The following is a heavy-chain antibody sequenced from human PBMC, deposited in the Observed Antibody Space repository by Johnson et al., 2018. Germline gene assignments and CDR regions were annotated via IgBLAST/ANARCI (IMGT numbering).Heavy chain of an antibody. CDR1: GFTFDDYA. Sequence: EVQLVESGGGLVKXGGSLRLXCAASGFTFDDYAMHWVRQVPGKGLEWVSGISWNIISIGYAYSVKGRFPISRDNAKNSLHLQMNSLRAEDTAFYYCVKDKAPYGSGTYYNDAFHIWGQGTMVTVSS. V-gene: IGHV3-9*01. J-gene: IGHJ3*02. D-gene: IGHD3-10*01. CDR2: ISWNIISI. CDR3: VKDKAPYGSGTYYNDAFHI.